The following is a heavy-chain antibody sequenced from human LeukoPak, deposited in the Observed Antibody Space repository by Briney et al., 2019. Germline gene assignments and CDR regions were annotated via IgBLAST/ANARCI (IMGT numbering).Heavy chain of an antibody. CDR3: ASPREMATIYDAFDV. J-gene: IGHJ3*01. CDR1: RGSISSSRYY. D-gene: IGHD5-24*01. V-gene: IGHV4-39*01. CDR2: IYYNGDT. Sequence: SETLSLTCTVSRGSISSSRYYWGWIRQPPGKGLEWIGTIYYNGDTYYNPSLNSRVTISVDTSKNQFSLKLSSVTAADTAVYYCASPREMATIYDAFDVWGQGTMVIVSS.